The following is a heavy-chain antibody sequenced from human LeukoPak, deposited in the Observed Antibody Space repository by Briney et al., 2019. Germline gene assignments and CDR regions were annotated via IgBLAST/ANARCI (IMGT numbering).Heavy chain of an antibody. D-gene: IGHD6-19*01. CDR3: ARDATVAGLFDY. CDR2: IKEDGSEK. J-gene: IGHJ4*02. CDR1: GFSFSSYW. Sequence: GGSLRLSCAASGFSFSSYWMTWVRQAPGKGLEWVANIKEDGSEKNSVDSVKGRFTISRGNAKNSLYLQMNSLRADDTAVYYCARDATVAGLFDYWGLGILVTVFS. V-gene: IGHV3-7*01.